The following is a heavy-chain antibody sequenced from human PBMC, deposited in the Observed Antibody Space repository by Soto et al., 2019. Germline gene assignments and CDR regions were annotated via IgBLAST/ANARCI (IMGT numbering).Heavy chain of an antibody. CDR3: AKLGSGIWPDDF. V-gene: IGHV5-10-1*01. Sequence: GETLKISCKGSGYSFTNYWIHWVRQMPGKGLEWMGRIDPSDSQTNYSPSFQGHVTISADKSISTAYLQWSSLKASDTALYYCAKLGSGIWPDDFWGQGTLVTVSS. D-gene: IGHD7-27*01. CDR1: GYSFTNYW. J-gene: IGHJ4*02. CDR2: IDPSDSQT.